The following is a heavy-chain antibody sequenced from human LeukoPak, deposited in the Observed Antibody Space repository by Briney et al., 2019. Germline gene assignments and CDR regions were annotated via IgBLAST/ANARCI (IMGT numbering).Heavy chain of an antibody. D-gene: IGHD1-1*01. V-gene: IGHV3-23*01. CDR2: ISASGGST. CDR3: ARHTTTTTRHFDY. Sequence: GGSLRLSCAASGFTFSSSAMSWVRQVPGKGLEWVSGISASGGSTSYADSVRGRFTISRDNSKNTLYVQMNSLRDEDTAVYYCARHTTTTTRHFDYWGQGTLVTVSS. CDR1: GFTFSSSA. J-gene: IGHJ4*02.